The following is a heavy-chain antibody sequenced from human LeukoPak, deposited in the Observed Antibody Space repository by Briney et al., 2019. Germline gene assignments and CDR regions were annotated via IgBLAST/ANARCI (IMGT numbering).Heavy chain of an antibody. Sequence: PGGSLRLSCTASGFTFSTYAMSWVRQTPGKGLEWVSSISGSGGSTYYADSVEGRLTMSRDNSKKTLYLQMDSLRAEDTAVYYCAKDRLSSGYLSSLDFWAQGTLVTVSS. CDR2: ISGSGGST. D-gene: IGHD3-22*01. J-gene: IGHJ4*02. CDR1: GFTFSTYA. CDR3: AKDRLSSGYLSSLDF. V-gene: IGHV3-23*01.